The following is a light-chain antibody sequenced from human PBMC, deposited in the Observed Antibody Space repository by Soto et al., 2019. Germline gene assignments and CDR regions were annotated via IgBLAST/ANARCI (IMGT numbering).Light chain of an antibody. CDR3: QVWDSSSDLPMV. CDR2: DDS. V-gene: IGLV3-21*02. J-gene: IGLJ3*02. Sequence: SYELTQPPSVSVAPGQTARITCGGNNIGSKSVHWYQQKPGQAPVLVVYDDSDRPSGIPERFSGSNSGNTATLTISRVEAGDEADYYCQVWDSSSDLPMVFGGGTKVTVL. CDR1: NIGSKS.